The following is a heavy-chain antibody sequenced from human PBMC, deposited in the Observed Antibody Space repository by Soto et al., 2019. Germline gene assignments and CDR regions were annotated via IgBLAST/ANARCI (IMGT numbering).Heavy chain of an antibody. Sequence: PGGSLRLSCAASGFPFSSYAMSWVRQAPGKGLEWVSGISGSGGSTYYADSVKGRFTISRYNSKKTLSLQMKSLRAEDTAVYYCAKAYIQYCSGGSRHFDAFDIWGQGTMVTVSS. D-gene: IGHD2-15*01. J-gene: IGHJ3*02. CDR1: GFPFSSYA. CDR3: AKAYIQYCSGGSRHFDAFDI. CDR2: ISGSGGST. V-gene: IGHV3-23*01.